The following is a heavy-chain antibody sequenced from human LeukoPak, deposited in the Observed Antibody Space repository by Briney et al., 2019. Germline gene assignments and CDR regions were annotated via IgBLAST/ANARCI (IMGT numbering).Heavy chain of an antibody. CDR3: TRHFETIDY. V-gene: IGHV3-73*01. J-gene: IGHJ4*02. CDR1: GFTSSGSA. CDR2: IGNKANNYAT. Sequence: PGGSLKLSCAASGFTSSGSAMHWVRQASGKGLEWVGRIGNKANNYATAYAASVKGRFTISRDDSKNTAYLQMNSLKTEDTAVYYCTRHFETIDYWGQGTLVTVSS.